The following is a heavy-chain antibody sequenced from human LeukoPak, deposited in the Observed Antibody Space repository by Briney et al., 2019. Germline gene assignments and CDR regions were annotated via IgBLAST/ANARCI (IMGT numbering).Heavy chain of an antibody. V-gene: IGHV1-18*01. Sequence: ASVKVSCKASGYTFTSYDINWVRQATGQGLEWMGWMNPNSGNTNYAQKLQGRVTMTTDTSTSTAYMELRSLRSDDTAVYYCARRILYYFDYWGQGTLVTVSS. J-gene: IGHJ4*02. CDR2: MNPNSGNT. CDR1: GYTFTSYD. CDR3: ARRILYYFDY.